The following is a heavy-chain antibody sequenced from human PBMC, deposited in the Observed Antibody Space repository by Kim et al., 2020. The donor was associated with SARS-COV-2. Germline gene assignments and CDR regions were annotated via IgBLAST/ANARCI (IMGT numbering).Heavy chain of an antibody. CDR2: IYYSGST. V-gene: IGHV4-39*07. CDR3: ARDLGMDSSGYYDY. J-gene: IGHJ4*02. CDR1: GGSISSSSYY. D-gene: IGHD3-22*01. Sequence: SETLSLTCTVSGGSISSSSYYWGWIRQPPGKGLEWIGSIYYSGSTYYNPSLKSRVTISVDTSKNQFSLKLSSVTAADTAVYYCARDLGMDSSGYYDYWGQGTLVTVSS.